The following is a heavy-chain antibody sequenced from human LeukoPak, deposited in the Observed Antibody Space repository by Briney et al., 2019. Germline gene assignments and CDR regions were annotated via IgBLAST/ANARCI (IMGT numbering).Heavy chain of an antibody. CDR2: IYYSGST. CDR1: GGSISSYY. V-gene: IGHV4-59*01. Sequence: SETLSLTCTVSGGSISSYYWSWIRQPPGKGLEWIGYIYYSGSTNYNPSLKSRVTISVDTSKNQFSLKLSSVTAADTAVYYCARTESRWLPDYWDQGTLVTVSS. D-gene: IGHD5-24*01. J-gene: IGHJ4*02. CDR3: ARTESRWLPDY.